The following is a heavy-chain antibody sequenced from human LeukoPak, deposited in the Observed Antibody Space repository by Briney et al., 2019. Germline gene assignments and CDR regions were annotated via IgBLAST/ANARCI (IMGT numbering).Heavy chain of an antibody. CDR3: ARVVVAATGWFDP. J-gene: IGHJ5*02. D-gene: IGHD2-15*01. Sequence: ASVKVSCKASGYTFTSYYMHWVRQAPGQGLEWMGIINPSGGSTSYAQKFQGRVTMTRDMSTSTVYMELSSLRSEDTAVYYCARVVVAATGWFDPWGQGTLVTVSS. V-gene: IGHV1-46*01. CDR2: INPSGGST. CDR1: GYTFTSYY.